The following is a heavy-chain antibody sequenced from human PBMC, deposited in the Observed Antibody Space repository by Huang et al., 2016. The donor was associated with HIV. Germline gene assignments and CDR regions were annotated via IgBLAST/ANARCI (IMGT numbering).Heavy chain of an antibody. D-gene: IGHD4-17*01. CDR2: MNPNPGNT. J-gene: IGHJ4*02. CDR3: ARSAYGDLDY. CDR1: GYTFTNYD. V-gene: IGHV1-8*02. Sequence: QVHLVQSGAEVKKPGASVKVSCKASGYTFTNYDINWVRQAPGRGLEWRGWMNPNPGNTGLAQSFQGRVTMTRKTSITTAYMELTSLTSEDTAVYYCARSAYGDLDYWGLGTLVIVSS.